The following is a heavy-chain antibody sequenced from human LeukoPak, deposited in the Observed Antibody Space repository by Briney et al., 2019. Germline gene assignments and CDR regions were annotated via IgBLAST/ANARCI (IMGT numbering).Heavy chain of an antibody. Sequence: ASVKVSCKASGYTFTGYYMHWVRQAPGQGLEWMGWINPNSGGTNYAQKLQGRVTMTTDTSTSTAYMELRSLRSDDTAVYYCARGGEGRDTAMVLNYWGQGTLVTVSS. V-gene: IGHV1-2*02. CDR1: GYTFTGYY. CDR3: ARGGEGRDTAMVLNY. CDR2: INPNSGGT. D-gene: IGHD5-18*01. J-gene: IGHJ4*02.